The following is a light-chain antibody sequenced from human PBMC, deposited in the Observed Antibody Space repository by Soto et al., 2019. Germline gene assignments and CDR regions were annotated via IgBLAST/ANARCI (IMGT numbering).Light chain of an antibody. CDR1: QDISSW. J-gene: IGKJ5*01. V-gene: IGKV1-12*01. CDR2: PAS. CDR3: QQGNRFPPT. Sequence: DIPMTQSPSSVAASVGDRVTITCRASQDISSWLAWYQQKPGIAPRVLIYPASTLQSGVPSRFSGFGSGTDFTLTISGLQPEDFATYFCQQGNRFPPTFGQGTRLEVK.